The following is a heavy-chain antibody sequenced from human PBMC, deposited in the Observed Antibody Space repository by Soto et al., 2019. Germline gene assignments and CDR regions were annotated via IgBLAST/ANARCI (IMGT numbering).Heavy chain of an antibody. Sequence: LSLTCAVYGGFLSESYWTWIRQPPGKGLEWIGEINHVGGTNYNPSLKSRVTMSVDTSQNQFSLRLISVTAADTAMYFCVRIRYQLPSSVLWLDPWVHGTTVTVSS. D-gene: IGHD3-16*01. CDR3: VRIRYQLPSSVLWLDP. V-gene: IGHV4-34*01. CDR1: GGFLSESY. CDR2: INHVGGT. J-gene: IGHJ5*02.